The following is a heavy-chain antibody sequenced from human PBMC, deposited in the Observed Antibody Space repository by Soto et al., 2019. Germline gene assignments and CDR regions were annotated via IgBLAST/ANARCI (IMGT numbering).Heavy chain of an antibody. CDR1: GGSFSGYY. Sequence: SETLSLTCAVYGGSFSGYYWSWIRQPPGKGLEWIGEINHSGSTNYNPSLKSRVTISVDTSKNQFSLKLSSVTAADTAVYYCARGRYSSSWFPFDYWGQGTLVTVSS. CDR2: INHSGST. V-gene: IGHV4-34*01. CDR3: ARGRYSSSWFPFDY. J-gene: IGHJ4*02. D-gene: IGHD6-13*01.